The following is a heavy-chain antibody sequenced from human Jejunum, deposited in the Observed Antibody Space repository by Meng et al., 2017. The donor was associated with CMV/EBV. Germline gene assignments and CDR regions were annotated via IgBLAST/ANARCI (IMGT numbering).Heavy chain of an antibody. J-gene: IGHJ5*02. CDR2: TDNDGSDT. V-gene: IGHV3-74*01. D-gene: IGHD2-15*01. CDR3: ARDTPHNAFDP. Sequence: SRASGFIFTNFWLHWVRQPPGRGLVWLSRTDNDGSDTIYADSVKGRFTASRDNARNTLYLQMNNLTDEDTAVYYCARDTPHNAFDPWGQGTLVTVSS. CDR1: GFIFTNFW.